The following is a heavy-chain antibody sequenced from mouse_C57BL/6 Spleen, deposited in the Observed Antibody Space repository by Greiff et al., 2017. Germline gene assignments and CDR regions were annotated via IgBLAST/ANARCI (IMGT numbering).Heavy chain of an antibody. J-gene: IGHJ2*01. D-gene: IGHD2-2*01. Sequence: EVKLVESGGGFVKPGGSLKLSCAASGFTFSDYGMHWVRQAPEQGLEWVAYISSGSGTIYYADTVKGRFTISIDNAKNTLFLQMTSLRSEDTAMYYCAIYGYDDGYYFDYWGQGTTLTVSS. CDR1: GFTFSDYG. CDR3: AIYGYDDGYYFDY. CDR2: ISSGSGTI. V-gene: IGHV5-17*01.